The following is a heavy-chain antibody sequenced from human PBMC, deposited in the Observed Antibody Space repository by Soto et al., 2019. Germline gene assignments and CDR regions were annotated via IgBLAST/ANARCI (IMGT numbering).Heavy chain of an antibody. CDR2: IIPILGIA. CDR3: AREAMVVATTKVFHNFDY. V-gene: IGHV1-69*04. J-gene: IGHJ4*02. CDR1: GGTFSSYT. D-gene: IGHD5-12*01. Sequence: GASVKVSCKASGGTFSSYTSSWVRQAPGQGLEWMGRIIPILGIANYAQKFQGRVTITADKSTSTAYMELSSLRSEDTAVYYCAREAMVVATTKVFHNFDYWGQGTLVTVSS.